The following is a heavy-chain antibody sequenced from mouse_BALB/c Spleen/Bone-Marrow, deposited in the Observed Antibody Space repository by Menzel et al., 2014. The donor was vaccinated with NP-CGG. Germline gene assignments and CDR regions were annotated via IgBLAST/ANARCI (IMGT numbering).Heavy chain of an antibody. V-gene: IGHV1-54*01. J-gene: IGHJ3*01. CDR3: ARGDYRYDGFAY. CDR2: INPRSGGT. D-gene: IGHD2-14*01. Sequence: QVQLQQSGAELVRPGTSVKVSCKASGYAFTNYLIEWVKQRPGQGLEWIGVINPRSGGTNYNEKFKGKATLTADKSSSTAYMQLGSLTSNDSAVYFCARGDYRYDGFAYWGQGTLVAVSA. CDR1: GYAFTNYL.